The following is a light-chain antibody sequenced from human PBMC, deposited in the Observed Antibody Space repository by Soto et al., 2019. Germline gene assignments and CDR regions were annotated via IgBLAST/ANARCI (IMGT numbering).Light chain of an antibody. J-gene: IGLJ2*01. CDR3: SSYAGSYTVV. CDR1: SSDVGGYNY. V-gene: IGLV2-14*01. CDR2: EVS. Sequence: QSVLTQPASVSGSLGQSITISCTGTSSDVGGYNYVSWYQQHPGKAPKLMIYEVSNRPSGISNRFSGSKSGNTASLTISGLQAEDDADYYCSSYAGSYTVVFGGGTKLTVL.